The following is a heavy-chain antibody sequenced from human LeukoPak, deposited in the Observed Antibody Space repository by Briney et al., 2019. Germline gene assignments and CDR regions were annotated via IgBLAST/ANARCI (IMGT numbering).Heavy chain of an antibody. J-gene: IGHJ4*02. CDR3: ASSSSRLGFGFDY. CDR2: IYSGGST. V-gene: IGHV3-53*01. D-gene: IGHD6-13*01. CDR1: GFTFSNAW. Sequence: PGGSLRLSCAASGFTFSNAWMSWVRQAPGKGLEWVSVIYSGGSTYYADSVKGRFTISRDNSKDTLYLQMNSLRAEDTAVYYRASSSSRLGFGFDYWGQGTLVTVSS.